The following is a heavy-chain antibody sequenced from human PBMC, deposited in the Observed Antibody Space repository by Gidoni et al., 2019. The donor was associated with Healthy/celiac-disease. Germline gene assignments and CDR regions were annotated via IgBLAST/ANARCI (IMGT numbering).Heavy chain of an antibody. CDR3: AKGDEVAGQGYYFDF. Sequence: EVQLLEPGGGLVQAGRYLRLSCAASGLTFDDYAMHWVRLAPGKGLEWVSGITWNSCRTKYADSVKGRFSISRDNAKNSLYLQMNSLRAEDTAFYYCAKGDEVAGQGYYFDFWGQGPLVTVSS. D-gene: IGHD6-19*01. V-gene: IGHV3-9*01. J-gene: IGHJ4*02. CDR1: GLTFDDYA. CDR2: ITWNSCRT.